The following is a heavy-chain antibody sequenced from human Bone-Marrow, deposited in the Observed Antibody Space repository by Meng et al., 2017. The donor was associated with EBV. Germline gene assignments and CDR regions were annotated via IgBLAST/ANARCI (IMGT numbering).Heavy chain of an antibody. D-gene: IGHD3-16*01. CDR2: INPSGGSA. CDR1: ANTFTGYY. CDR3: ARGGHDYGDY. J-gene: IGHJ4*02. V-gene: IGHV1-46*01. Sequence: QVQLVRVGGGVKKPGASGKVSCEASANTFTGYYIHWVRQAPGQGLEWMGIINPSGGSASNTQRFQGRVTLTRDTSTSTVYMELSSLTSEDTAVYYCARGGHDYGDYWGQGTLVTVSS.